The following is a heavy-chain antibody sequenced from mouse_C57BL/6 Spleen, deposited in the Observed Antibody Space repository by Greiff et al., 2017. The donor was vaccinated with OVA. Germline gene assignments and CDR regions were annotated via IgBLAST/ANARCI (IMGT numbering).Heavy chain of an antibody. CDR3: ASEKIYYGNYDY. J-gene: IGHJ2*01. CDR1: GYTFTSYW. V-gene: IGHV1-55*01. D-gene: IGHD2-1*01. Sequence: QVQLKQPGAELVKPGASVKMSCKASGYTFTSYWITWVKQRPGQGLEWIGDIYPGSGSTNYNEKFKSKATLTVDTSSSTAYMQLSSLTSEDSAVYYCASEKIYYGNYDYWGQGTTLTVSS. CDR2: IYPGSGST.